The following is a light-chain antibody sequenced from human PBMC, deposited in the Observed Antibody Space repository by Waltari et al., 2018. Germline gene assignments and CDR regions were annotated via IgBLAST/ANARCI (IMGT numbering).Light chain of an antibody. J-gene: IGKJ2*01. CDR3: QQYNEWPYT. CDR1: KSIGNN. V-gene: IGKV3-15*01. CDR2: VAS. Sequence: ETIMTQSPAILSVSPGETATLSCRASKSIGNNLAWYQQTPGQAPRLLIYVASSRGTGIPASFVGAGSGTDFTLTISSLQSEDFAVYYCQQYNEWPYTFGQGTKVDLK.